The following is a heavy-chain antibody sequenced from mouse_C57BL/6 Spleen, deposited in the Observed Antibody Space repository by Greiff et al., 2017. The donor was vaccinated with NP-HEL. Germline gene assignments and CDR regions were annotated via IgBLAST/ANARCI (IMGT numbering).Heavy chain of an antibody. CDR2: INPSNGGT. D-gene: IGHD2-2*01. J-gene: IGHJ4*01. Sequence: QVQLQQPGTELVKPGASVKLSCKASGYTFTSYWMHWVKQRPGQGLEWIGNINPSNGGTNYNEKFKSKATLTVDKSSSTAYMQLSSLTSEDSAAYYCARSTMVTTWGYYYAMDYWGQGTSVTVSS. V-gene: IGHV1-53*01. CDR1: GYTFTSYW. CDR3: ARSTMVTTWGYYYAMDY.